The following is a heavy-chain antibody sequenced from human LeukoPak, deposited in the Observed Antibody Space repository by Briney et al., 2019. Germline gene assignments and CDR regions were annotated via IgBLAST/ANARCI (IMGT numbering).Heavy chain of an antibody. J-gene: IGHJ6*02. D-gene: IGHD2-2*01. CDR3: AKCTSWYYYHGMDV. CDR1: GFTFSSYA. CDR2: ISGSGGST. V-gene: IGHV3-23*01. Sequence: GGSLRLSCAASGFTFSSYAMSWVRQAPGKGLEWVSAISGSGGSTYYADSVKGRFTISRDNSKNTLYLQMNSLRAEDTAVYYCAKCTSWYYYHGMDVWGQGTTVTVFS.